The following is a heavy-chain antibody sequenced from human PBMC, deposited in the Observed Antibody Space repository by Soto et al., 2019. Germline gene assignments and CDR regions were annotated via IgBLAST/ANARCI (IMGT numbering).Heavy chain of an antibody. D-gene: IGHD6-19*01. Sequence: QVQLQESGPGLVKPSGTLSLTCVVSGGSVSSNNWWSWVRQPPGKGLEWIGEIYRSGTTNYNPSLKSRVTISMDKSNNQFSLNVISLTVADTAVYYCARHIAVAGTRGFDYWGQGTLVTVSS. J-gene: IGHJ4*02. V-gene: IGHV4-4*02. CDR1: GGSVSSNNW. CDR3: ARHIAVAGTRGFDY. CDR2: IYRSGTT.